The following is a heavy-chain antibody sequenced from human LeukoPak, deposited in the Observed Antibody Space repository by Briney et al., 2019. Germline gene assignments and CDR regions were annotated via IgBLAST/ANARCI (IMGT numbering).Heavy chain of an antibody. V-gene: IGHV3-48*03. J-gene: IGHJ5*02. CDR2: ISSSGSTI. D-gene: IGHD2-15*01. Sequence: GGPLRLSCAASGFTFSSYEMNWVRQAPGKGLEWVSYISSSGSTIYYADSVKGRFTISRDNAKNSLYLQMNSLRAEDTAVYYCAREGYPVGFDPWGQGTLVTVSS. CDR1: GFTFSSYE. CDR3: AREGYPVGFDP.